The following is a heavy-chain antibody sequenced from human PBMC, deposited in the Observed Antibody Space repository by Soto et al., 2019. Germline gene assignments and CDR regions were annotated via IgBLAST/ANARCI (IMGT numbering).Heavy chain of an antibody. J-gene: IGHJ5*02. V-gene: IGHV4-30-2*01. CDR2: IYRTGHT. CDR1: GGSVNRGGYS. CDR3: ARSIVTPSAMFDH. Sequence: SEPLSLPCAVSGGSVNRGGYSWSWIRQTPGKGLEWLAYIYRTGHTIYNPSLNSRATISLDEPNNQFSLHLTSVTAADTAVYYCARSIVTPSAMFDHWGQGLLVTSPQ. D-gene: IGHD2-2*01.